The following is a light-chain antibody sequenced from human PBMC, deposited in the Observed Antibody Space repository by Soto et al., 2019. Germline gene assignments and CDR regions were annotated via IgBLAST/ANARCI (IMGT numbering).Light chain of an antibody. V-gene: IGKV3-11*01. Sequence: EIVLPQSPATLSSSPGERATLSCRASQSVTSYLAWYQQKPGQAPRLLLHDASNTSTGIPDRFRGSGSGTDLALTTSCPEPEDFAVYYCQQRSNRPLTVGGGTKVEIK. CDR2: DAS. CDR3: QQRSNRPLT. J-gene: IGKJ4*01. CDR1: QSVTSY.